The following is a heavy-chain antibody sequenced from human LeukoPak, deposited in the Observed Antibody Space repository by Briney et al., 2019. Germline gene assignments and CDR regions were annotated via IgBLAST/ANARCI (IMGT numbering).Heavy chain of an antibody. J-gene: IGHJ4*02. D-gene: IGHD2-21*02. V-gene: IGHV5-51*01. CDR1: GYSFTNFW. CDR3: ARHHGAYCGGDCYSD. CDR2: IYSGDSDI. Sequence: GESLKISCKGSGYSFTNFWIGWVRQIPGKGLEWMEIIYSGDSDIRYSPSFQGQVTISADKSISTAYLQWSSLQASDTAMYYCARHHGAYCGGDCYSDWGQGTLATVSS.